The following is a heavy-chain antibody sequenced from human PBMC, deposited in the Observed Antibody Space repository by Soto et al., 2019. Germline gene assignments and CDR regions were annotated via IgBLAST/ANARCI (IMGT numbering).Heavy chain of an antibody. V-gene: IGHV3-23*01. CDR2: ISGSGGST. D-gene: IGHD1-26*01. CDR1: GFTFSSYA. Sequence: RGGSLRLSCAASGFTFSSYAMSWVRQAPGKGLEWVSAISGSGGSTYYAESVKGRFTISRDNSKNTLYLQMNSLRAEDTDVYYCAKDRNAYSGTSLFDYWGQVILVTVCS. J-gene: IGHJ4*02. CDR3: AKDRNAYSGTSLFDY.